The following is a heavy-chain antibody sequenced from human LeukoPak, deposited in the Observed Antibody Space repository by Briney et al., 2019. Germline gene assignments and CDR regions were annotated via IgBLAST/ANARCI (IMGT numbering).Heavy chain of an antibody. CDR2: IKQDGSEK. J-gene: IGHJ4*02. CDR3: ATVGSYYRYFDF. V-gene: IGHV3-7*03. D-gene: IGHD1-26*01. CDR1: EFTFSRYW. Sequence: GGSLRLSCAASEFTFSRYWMSWVRQAPGKGLEWVANIKQDGSEKYYVDSVKGRFTISRDNAKNSLYLQTNSLRAEDTAVYYCATVGSYYRYFDFWGQGTLVTVSS.